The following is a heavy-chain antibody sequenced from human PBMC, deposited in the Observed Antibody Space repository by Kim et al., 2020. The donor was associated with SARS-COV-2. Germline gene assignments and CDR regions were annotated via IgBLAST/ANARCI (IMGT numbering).Heavy chain of an antibody. J-gene: IGHJ4*02. V-gene: IGHV1-18*01. D-gene: IGHD3-16*01. Sequence: TTNAQELQGRVTMTTDTATRTAYMELRSLRSDDTAVYYCARGGPDYFDYWGLGTLVTVSS. CDR2: T. CDR3: ARGGPDYFDY.